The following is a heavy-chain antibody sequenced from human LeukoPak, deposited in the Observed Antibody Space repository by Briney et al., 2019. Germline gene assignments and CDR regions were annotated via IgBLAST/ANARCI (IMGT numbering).Heavy chain of an antibody. V-gene: IGHV3-74*01. CDR2: TNIDGSKT. D-gene: IGHD1-26*01. J-gene: IGHJ4*02. CDR1: GFTFSGYW. Sequence: GGSLRLSCAASGFTFSGYWMHWVRQPPGKGLVWLSYTNIDGSKTGYADSVKGRFTISRDNAKNSLYLQMNSLRAEDTAVYYCASTIVGAFDYWGQGTLVTVSS. CDR3: ASTIVGAFDY.